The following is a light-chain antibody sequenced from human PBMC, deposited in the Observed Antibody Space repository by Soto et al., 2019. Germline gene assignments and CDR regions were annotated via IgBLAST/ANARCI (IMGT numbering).Light chain of an antibody. CDR1: SSDVGGYNY. J-gene: IGLJ1*01. CDR3: DSYTSASSYV. Sequence: QSALTQPASVSGSHGQSITISCTGTSSDVGGYNYVSWYQQHPGKAPKLMIYDVSYRRSGVSDRFSGSKSGNTASLTISGLQSEDETDYYCDSYTSASSYVFGTRTKVTVL. V-gene: IGLV2-14*01. CDR2: DVS.